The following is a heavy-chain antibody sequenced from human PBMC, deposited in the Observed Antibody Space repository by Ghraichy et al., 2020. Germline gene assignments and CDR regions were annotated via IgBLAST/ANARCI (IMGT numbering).Heavy chain of an antibody. Sequence: GGSLRLSCAASGLTFSNSAVSWVRQAPGKGLEWVSSISGSGSSTNYADSVKGRFTISRDNFKSTLYLQMSSLRDDDTAVYYCAKHIESPPSGMDVWGQGTTVTVSS. CDR3: AKHIESPPSGMDV. CDR1: GLTFSNSA. J-gene: IGHJ6*02. V-gene: IGHV3-23*01. CDR2: ISGSGSST.